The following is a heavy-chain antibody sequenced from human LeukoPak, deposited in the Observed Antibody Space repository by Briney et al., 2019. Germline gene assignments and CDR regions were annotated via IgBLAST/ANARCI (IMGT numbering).Heavy chain of an antibody. CDR1: GFTFSSYG. CDR3: AKDTYDSSWSYFDY. D-gene: IGHD6-13*01. V-gene: IGHV3-30*18. J-gene: IGHJ4*02. Sequence: GGSLRLSCAASGFTFSSYGMHWVRQAPGKGLEWVAVISYDGSNKYYADSVKGRFTISRDNSKNTLHLQMNSLRAEDTAVNYSAKDTYDSSWSYFDYWGQGTLVTVSS. CDR2: ISYDGSNK.